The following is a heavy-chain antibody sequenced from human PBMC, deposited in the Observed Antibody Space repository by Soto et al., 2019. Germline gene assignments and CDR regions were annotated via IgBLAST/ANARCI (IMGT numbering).Heavy chain of an antibody. J-gene: IGHJ6*02. CDR1: GLIFSNFC. Sequence: RLSCAACGLIFSNFCMHWVRQAPGKGLEWVAVIWYDGSNEYYADSVKGRFTISKDNSKKMLYLQMNSLRAEDTAVYYCARDDIPGITVATYGLDVWGQGTTVTGSS. V-gene: IGHV3-33*01. CDR3: ARDDIPGITVATYGLDV. CDR2: IWYDGSNE. D-gene: IGHD6-19*01.